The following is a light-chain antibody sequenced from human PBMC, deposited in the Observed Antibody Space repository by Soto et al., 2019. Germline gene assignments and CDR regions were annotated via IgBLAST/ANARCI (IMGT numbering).Light chain of an antibody. CDR1: SSNIGAGYN. Sequence: QSVLTQPPSVSGAPGQRVTLSCTGSSSNIGAGYNVHWYQKLPGTAPKLLISADSNRPSGVPDRFSGSKSGTSASLAITGLQAEDEAEYYCSSYTSSSTVVFGGGTKVTVL. V-gene: IGLV1-40*01. CDR3: SSYTSSSTVV. CDR2: ADS. J-gene: IGLJ2*01.